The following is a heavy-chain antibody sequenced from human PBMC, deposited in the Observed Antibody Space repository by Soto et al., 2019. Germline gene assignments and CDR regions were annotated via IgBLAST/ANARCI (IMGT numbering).Heavy chain of an antibody. V-gene: IGHV3-23*01. CDR3: AKDPASALVSVAGTTNFDY. J-gene: IGHJ4*02. D-gene: IGHD6-19*01. CDR1: GFTFSSYA. Sequence: QPGGSLRLSCAASGFTFSSYAIQWVRQAPGKGLEWVSAISGSGGSTYYADSVKGRFTISRDNSKNTLYLQMNSLRAEDTAVYYCAKDPASALVSVAGTTNFDYWGQGTLVTVSS. CDR2: ISGSGGST.